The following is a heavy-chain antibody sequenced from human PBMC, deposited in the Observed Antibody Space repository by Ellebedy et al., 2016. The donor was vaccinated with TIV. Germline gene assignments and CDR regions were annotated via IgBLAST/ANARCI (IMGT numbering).Heavy chain of an antibody. CDR1: GGSFSGYY. J-gene: IGHJ5*02. CDR2: INHSGST. CDR3: ARGPTLLGYYGSGSRHNWFDP. V-gene: IGHV4-34*01. D-gene: IGHD3-10*01. Sequence: SETLSLTXAVYGGSFSGYYWSWIRQPPGKGLEWIGEINHSGSTNYNPSLKSRVTISVDTSKNQFSLKLSSVTAADTAVYYCARGPTLLGYYGSGSRHNWFDPWGQGTLVTVSS.